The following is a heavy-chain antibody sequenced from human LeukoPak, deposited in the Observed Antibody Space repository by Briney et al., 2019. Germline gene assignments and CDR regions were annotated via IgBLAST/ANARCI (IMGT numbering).Heavy chain of an antibody. CDR1: GYTLTELS. D-gene: IGHD3-10*01. CDR3: ATAIPHYGSGSFFSPFDY. V-gene: IGHV1-24*01. CDR2: FDPEDGET. Sequence: GASVKVSCKVSGYTLTELSMHWVRQAPGKGLEWMGGFDPEDGETIYAQKFQGRVTMTEDTSTDTAYMELSSPRSEDTAVYYCATAIPHYGSGSFFSPFDYWGQGTLVTVSS. J-gene: IGHJ4*02.